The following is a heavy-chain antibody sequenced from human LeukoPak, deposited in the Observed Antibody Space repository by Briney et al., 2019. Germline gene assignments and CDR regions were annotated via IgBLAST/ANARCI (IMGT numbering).Heavy chain of an antibody. Sequence: SETLSLTCAVYGGSFSGYYWSWIRQPPGKGLEWIGEINHNGSTNYNPSLKSRVTISVDTSKNQFSLKLSSVTAADTAVYYCARLRGIAAAPASNDPSRFDYWGQGTLVTVSS. D-gene: IGHD6-13*01. CDR3: ARLRGIAAAPASNDPSRFDY. J-gene: IGHJ4*02. V-gene: IGHV4-34*01. CDR1: GGSFSGYY. CDR2: INHNGST.